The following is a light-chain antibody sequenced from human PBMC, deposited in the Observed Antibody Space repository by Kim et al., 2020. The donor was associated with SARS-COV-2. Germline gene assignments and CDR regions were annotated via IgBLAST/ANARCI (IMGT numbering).Light chain of an antibody. V-gene: IGLV1-47*02. CDR3: ATWDDSLSRPV. CDR2: DND. J-gene: IGLJ2*01. Sequence: GQRVTISCSGSSSNIRNYYVYWYQQLRRTPPNLLISDNDERPSGVPDRFSSSKSGTSASLAISGLRSEDEADYYCATWDDSLSRPVFGGGTQLTVL. CDR1: SSNIRNYY.